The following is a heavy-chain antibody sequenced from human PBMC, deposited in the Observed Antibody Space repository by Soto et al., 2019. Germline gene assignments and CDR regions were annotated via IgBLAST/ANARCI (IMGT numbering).Heavy chain of an antibody. J-gene: IGHJ6*02. Sequence: SETLSLTCAVSGGSFTNYYWTWIRQPPGQGLEWIGEINHSGNTNYNPSLKSRLTISRDTSQIHFSLKLRSVTAADTAVYYCARGQPYGDCDSGSYYYYGMDVWGQGTTVTVSS. CDR2: INHSGNT. D-gene: IGHD4-17*01. V-gene: IGHV4-34*01. CDR1: GGSFTNYY. CDR3: ARGQPYGDCDSGSYYYYGMDV.